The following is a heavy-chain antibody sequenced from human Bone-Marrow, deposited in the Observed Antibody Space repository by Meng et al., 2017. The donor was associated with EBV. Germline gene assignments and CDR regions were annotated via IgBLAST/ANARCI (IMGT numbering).Heavy chain of an antibody. J-gene: IGHJ5*02. Sequence: QLRESGPRQVKLWETLSLTCTVSGDSISSFYYWGWIRQPPGRGLEWIGSVHYTGSTYYSPSLKSRVTVSVDTSKNQFSLRLTSVTAADTAVYYCARPFPSWQSPRLDPFGAWGQGTLVTVSS. CDR2: VHYTGST. D-gene: IGHD6-19*01. V-gene: IGHV4-39*01. CDR1: GDSISSFYY. CDR3: ARPFPSWQSPRLDPFGA.